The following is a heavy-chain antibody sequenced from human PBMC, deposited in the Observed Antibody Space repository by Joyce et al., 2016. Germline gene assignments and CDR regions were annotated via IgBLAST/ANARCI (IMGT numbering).Heavy chain of an antibody. V-gene: IGHV1-46*01. CDR1: GYTFISYY. J-gene: IGHJ4*02. Sequence: QVQLVQSGAEVKKPGASVRVSCKASGYTFISYYVLWVRQAPGQGLEWMGIINTGAGTTSYAQKFQDRVTMTGDTSTSTFYMELSSLRSDDTAVYYCARDGRPGLGNYFDYWGQGALVTVSS. CDR2: INTGAGTT. CDR3: ARDGRPGLGNYFDY. D-gene: IGHD1-26*01.